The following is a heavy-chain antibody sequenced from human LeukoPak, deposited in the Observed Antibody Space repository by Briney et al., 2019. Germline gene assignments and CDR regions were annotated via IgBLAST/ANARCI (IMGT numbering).Heavy chain of an antibody. Sequence: SETLSLTCTVSGGSISSSGYYWGWIRQPPGKGLEWIGSIYYSGSTYYNPSLKSRVTISVDTSKNQFSLKLSSVTAADTAVYYCARRGDGSFDYWGQGTLVTVSS. D-gene: IGHD5-24*01. V-gene: IGHV4-39*01. CDR3: ARRGDGSFDY. CDR1: GGSISSSGYY. J-gene: IGHJ4*02. CDR2: IYYSGST.